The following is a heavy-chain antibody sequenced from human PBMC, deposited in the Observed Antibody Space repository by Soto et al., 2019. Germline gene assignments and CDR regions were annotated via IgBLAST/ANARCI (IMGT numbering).Heavy chain of an antibody. CDR3: ARDSSGDDPESVAGTLWFDP. V-gene: IGHV4-31*01. CDR1: GGSISSGGYY. Sequence: SETLSLNCNVSGGSISSGGYYWSWIRHHPGKGLEWVGNIYYSGSTYYNPSLKSQVTISVATSKNQFSLKLSSVTAADSVGYYCARDSSGDDPESVAGTLWFDPWGQGTLVTVSS. CDR2: IYYSGST. D-gene: IGHD6-19*01. J-gene: IGHJ5*02.